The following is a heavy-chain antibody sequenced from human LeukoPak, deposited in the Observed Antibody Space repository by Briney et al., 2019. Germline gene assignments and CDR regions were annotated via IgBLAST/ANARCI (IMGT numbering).Heavy chain of an antibody. J-gene: IGHJ4*02. CDR3: TTMGLPYYFDY. Sequence: GGPLRLSCAASGFTVSSNYMSWVRQAPGKGPEWVSVIYSGGSTYYADSVKGRFTISRDNSKNTLYLQMNSLRAEDTAVYYCTTMGLPYYFDYWGQGTLVTVSS. CDR2: IYSGGST. V-gene: IGHV3-53*01. CDR1: GFTVSSNY. D-gene: IGHD3-10*01.